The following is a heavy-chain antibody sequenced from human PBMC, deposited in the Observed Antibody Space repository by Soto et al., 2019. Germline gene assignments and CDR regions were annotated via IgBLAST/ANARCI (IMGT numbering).Heavy chain of an antibody. D-gene: IGHD3-3*01. CDR1: GYPFTNSG. CDR3: ATDTIFGSAAFDI. J-gene: IGHJ3*02. CDR2: ISAYNGNT. V-gene: IGHV1-18*01. Sequence: QAQLVQSGAELKKPGASVKVSCKASGYPFTNSGISWVRQAPGQGLEWMGWISAYNGNTNYAQNRHGRVSITTDTSRSTAYLELRSLRSADTAVYFCATDTIFGSAAFDIWGQGTLVTVSS.